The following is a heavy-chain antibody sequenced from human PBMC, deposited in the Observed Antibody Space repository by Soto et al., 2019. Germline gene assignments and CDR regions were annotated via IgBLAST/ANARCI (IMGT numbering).Heavy chain of an antibody. CDR1: GGSISSYY. Sequence: SETLSLTCTVSGGSISSYYWSWIRQPPGKGLEWIGYIYYSGSTNYNPSLKSRVTISVDTSKNQFSLKLSSVTAADTAVYYCARARGYCSSTSCYRDYYYGMDVWGKGTTVTVSS. V-gene: IGHV4-59*01. CDR2: IYYSGST. CDR3: ARARGYCSSTSCYRDYYYGMDV. J-gene: IGHJ6*04. D-gene: IGHD2-2*02.